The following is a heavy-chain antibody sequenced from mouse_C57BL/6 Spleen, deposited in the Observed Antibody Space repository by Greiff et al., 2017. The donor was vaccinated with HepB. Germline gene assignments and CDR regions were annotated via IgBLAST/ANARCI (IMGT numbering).Heavy chain of an antibody. J-gene: IGHJ1*03. CDR1: GYSFTGYY. V-gene: IGHV1-42*01. CDR2: INPSTGGT. Sequence: EVQLQQSGPELVKPGASVKISCKASGYSFTGYYMNWVKQSPEKSLEWIGEINPSTGGTTYNQKFKAKATLTVDKSSSTAYMQLKSLTSEDSAVYYCARPYDYDGYFDVWGTGTTVTVSS. D-gene: IGHD2-4*01. CDR3: ARPYDYDGYFDV.